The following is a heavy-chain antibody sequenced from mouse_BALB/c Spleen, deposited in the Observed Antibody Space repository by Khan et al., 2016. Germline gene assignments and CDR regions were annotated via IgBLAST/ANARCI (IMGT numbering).Heavy chain of an antibody. V-gene: IGHV14-3*02. CDR3: ARNHNWDYFDY. CDR2: IDPANGNT. D-gene: IGHD4-1*01. CDR1: GFNIKDTY. J-gene: IGHJ2*01. Sequence: VQLQQSGAELVKPGASVKLSCTASGFNIKDTYMHWVKQRPEQGLEWIGRIDPANGNTKYDPKFQGKATITADTSSNTAYLQLSSLTSEDTAVYYCARNHNWDYFDYWGQGTTLTVSS.